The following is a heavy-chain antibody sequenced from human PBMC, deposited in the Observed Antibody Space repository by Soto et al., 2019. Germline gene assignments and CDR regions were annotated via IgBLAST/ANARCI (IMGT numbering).Heavy chain of an antibody. CDR2: IYYSGST. CDR1: GGSISSSSYY. V-gene: IGHV4-39*01. Sequence: SETLSLTCTVSGGSISSSSYYWGWIRQPPGKGLEWIGSIYYSGSTYYNPSLKSRVTISVDTSKNQFSLKLSSVTAADTAVYYCARPRGTTVTSSNYYFDYWGQGTLVTVS. J-gene: IGHJ4*02. D-gene: IGHD4-17*01. CDR3: ARPRGTTVTSSNYYFDY.